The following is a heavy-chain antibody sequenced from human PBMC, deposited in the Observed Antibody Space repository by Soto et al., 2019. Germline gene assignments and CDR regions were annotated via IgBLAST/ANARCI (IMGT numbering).Heavy chain of an antibody. V-gene: IGHV1-69*12. Sequence: QVQLVQSGAEVKKPGSSVKVSCKASGGTFSSYAISWVRQAPGQGLEWMGGIIPIFGTADYAQKFQGRVTITADDFTTTAYMELSSLRSEDTAVYYCARHLGGNHYYYGMDVWGQGTTVTVSS. CDR1: GGTFSSYA. D-gene: IGHD3-16*01. J-gene: IGHJ6*02. CDR3: ARHLGGNHYYYGMDV. CDR2: IIPIFGTA.